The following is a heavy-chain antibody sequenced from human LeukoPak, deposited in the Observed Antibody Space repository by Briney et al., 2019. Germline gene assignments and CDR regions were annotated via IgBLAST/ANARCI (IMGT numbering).Heavy chain of an antibody. CDR1: TFSFSDYY. J-gene: IGHJ5*02. CDR3: AKDKYYNWNYFFDP. CDR2: ISSSSSYI. V-gene: IGHV3-21*04. Sequence: PGGSLRLSCAASTFSFSDYYMSWVRQAPGKGLEWVSSISSSSSYIYYADSVKGRFTISRDNAKNSLYLQMNSLRAEDTAVYYCAKDKYYNWNYFFDPWGQGTLVTVSS. D-gene: IGHD1-7*01.